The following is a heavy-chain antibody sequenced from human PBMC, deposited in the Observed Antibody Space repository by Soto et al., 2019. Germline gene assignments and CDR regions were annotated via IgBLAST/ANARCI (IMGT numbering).Heavy chain of an antibody. CDR1: GGSFSGHY. CDR3: ARVHVMVVAGSTFDY. V-gene: IGHV4-34*01. J-gene: IGHJ4*01. Sequence: SETLSLTCAVYGGSFSGHYWTWIGQPPGQGLEWIGEINHSGSTNYNPSLKSRLTMSVDTSKNQFSLKVTSVTAADTAVYYCARVHVMVVAGSTFDYWGHGTLVTVSS. CDR2: INHSGST. D-gene: IGHD6-19*01.